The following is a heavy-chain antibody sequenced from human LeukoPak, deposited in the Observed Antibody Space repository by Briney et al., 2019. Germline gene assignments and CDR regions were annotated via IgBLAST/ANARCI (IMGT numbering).Heavy chain of an antibody. CDR3: AKAISSGFHYYGMDV. J-gene: IGHJ6*02. Sequence: GGSLRLSCAASGFTFSSYAMSWVRQAPGKGLEWVSAISGSGGSTYYADSVKGRFTISRDNSKNTLYLQMNSLRAEDTAVYYCAKAISSGFHYYGMDVWGQGTTVTVSS. D-gene: IGHD6-19*01. CDR2: ISGSGGST. V-gene: IGHV3-23*01. CDR1: GFTFSSYA.